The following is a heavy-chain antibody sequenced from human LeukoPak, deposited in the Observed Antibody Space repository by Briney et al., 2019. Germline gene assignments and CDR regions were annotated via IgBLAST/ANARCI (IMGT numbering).Heavy chain of an antibody. CDR2: ISESGGTT. J-gene: IGHJ4*02. CDR3: ARDRVGATPYFDY. CDR1: GFTFSNYA. V-gene: IGHV3-23*01. D-gene: IGHD1-26*01. Sequence: GGSLRLSCAASGFTFSNYAMSWVRQAPGKGLEWFSAISESGGTTYYADSVKGRFTISRDNSKNTLYLQMNSLRAEDTAVYYCARDRVGATPYFDYWGQGTLVTVSS.